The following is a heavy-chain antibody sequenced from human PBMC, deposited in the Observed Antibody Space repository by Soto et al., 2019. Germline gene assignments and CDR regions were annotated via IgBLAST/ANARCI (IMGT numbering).Heavy chain of an antibody. CDR3: AREELNCCGSGSCYSPNYYYYYIDV. D-gene: IGHD3-10*01. V-gene: IGHV1-3*01. J-gene: IGHJ6*03. CDR1: GYTFTSYA. CDR2: INAGNGNT. Sequence: ASVKVSCKASGYTFTSYAINWVRQAPGQRLEWMGWINAGNGNTKYSQKFQGRVTITRDTSASTAYLELSSLRSEDTTVYYCAREELNCCGSGSCYSPNYYYYYIDVWGKGTRFTFS.